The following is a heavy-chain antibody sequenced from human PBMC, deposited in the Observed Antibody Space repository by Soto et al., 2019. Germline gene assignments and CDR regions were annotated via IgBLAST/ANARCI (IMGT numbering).Heavy chain of an antibody. J-gene: IGHJ6*02. CDR2: IIPIFGTA. Sequence: SVKVSCKASGVTFSSYAISWVRQAPGQGLEWMGGIIPIFGTANYAQKFQGRVTTTADESTSTAYMELSSLRSEDTAVYYCARSYGSGSSRYYYYGMDVWGQGTTVTVSS. CDR3: ARSYGSGSSRYYYYGMDV. D-gene: IGHD3-10*01. CDR1: GVTFSSYA. V-gene: IGHV1-69*13.